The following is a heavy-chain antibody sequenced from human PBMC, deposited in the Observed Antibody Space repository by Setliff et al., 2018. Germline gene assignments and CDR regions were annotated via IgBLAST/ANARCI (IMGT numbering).Heavy chain of an antibody. CDR2: IIPIIGEP. CDR3: ASNSAHYGDSSPFDY. D-gene: IGHD4-17*01. V-gene: IGHV1-69*13. Sequence: SVKVSCKASGGTFNTYGLSWVRQAPGQGLEWMGGIIPIIGEPNYAQKFQGRVTITADESTSTAYMELRSLKSEDTAVYYCASNSAHYGDSSPFDYWGQGTLVTVSS. CDR1: GGTFNTYG. J-gene: IGHJ4*02.